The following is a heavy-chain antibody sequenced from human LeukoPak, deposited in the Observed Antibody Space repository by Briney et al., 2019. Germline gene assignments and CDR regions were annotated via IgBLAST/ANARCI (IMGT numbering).Heavy chain of an antibody. Sequence: SETLSLTCTVSGGSISSSSYYWSWIRQPPGKGLEWIGYIYYSGSTNYNPSLKSRVTISVDTSKNQFSLKLSSVTAADTAVYYCARLRIAAGGRGEGISLWFDPWGQGTLVTVSS. CDR1: GGSISSSSYY. D-gene: IGHD6-13*01. J-gene: IGHJ5*02. V-gene: IGHV4-61*01. CDR2: IYYSGST. CDR3: ARLRIAAGGRGEGISLWFDP.